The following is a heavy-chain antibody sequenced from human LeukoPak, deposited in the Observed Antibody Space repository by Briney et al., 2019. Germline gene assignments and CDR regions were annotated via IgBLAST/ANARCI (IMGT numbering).Heavy chain of an antibody. V-gene: IGHV3-53*04. CDR3: ATRTGTRYYYGMDV. CDR1: GFTVSSNY. CDR2: IYSGGST. D-gene: IGHD1-7*01. J-gene: IGHJ6*02. Sequence: GGSLRLSCAASGFTVSSNYMSWVRQAPGKGLEWVSVIYSGGSTYYADSVKGRFTISRHNSKNTLYLQMNSLRAEDTAVYYCATRTGTRYYYGMDVWGQGTTVTVSS.